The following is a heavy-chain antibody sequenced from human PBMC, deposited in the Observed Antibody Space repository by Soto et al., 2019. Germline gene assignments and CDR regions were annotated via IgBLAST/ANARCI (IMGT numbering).Heavy chain of an antibody. D-gene: IGHD3-22*01. V-gene: IGHV1-3*01. CDR2: INAGNGNT. CDR3: ARDFSSGYYYAQELGY. CDR1: GYTFTSYA. J-gene: IGHJ1*01. Sequence: ASVKVSCKACGYTFTSYAMHWVRQAPGQRLEWMGWINAGNGNTKYSQKFQGRVTITRDTSASTAYMELSSLRSEDTAVYYCARDFSSGYYYAQELGYWGQGTLVTVSS.